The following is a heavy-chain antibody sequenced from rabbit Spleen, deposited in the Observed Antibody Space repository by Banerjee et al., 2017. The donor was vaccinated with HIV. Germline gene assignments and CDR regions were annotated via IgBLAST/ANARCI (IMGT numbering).Heavy chain of an antibody. V-gene: IGHV1S45*01. CDR1: GFSFSNKVV. D-gene: IGHD4-2*01. Sequence: QEQVLESGGGLVKPEGSLKLSCTASGFSFSNKVVMCWVRQAPGKGLAWIACINAVTGKPVYASWARGRFTISKTSSTTVTLQMTRLTAADTATYFCAREEVYADYAGFGDATLHDFNLWGQGTLVTVS. CDR3: AREEVYADYAGFGDATLHDFNL. J-gene: IGHJ4*01. CDR2: INAVTGKP.